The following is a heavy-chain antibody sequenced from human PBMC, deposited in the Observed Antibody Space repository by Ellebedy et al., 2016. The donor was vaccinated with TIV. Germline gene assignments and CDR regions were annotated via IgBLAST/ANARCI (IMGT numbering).Heavy chain of an antibody. D-gene: IGHD5-18*01. CDR1: GISLRSYA. J-gene: IGHJ4*02. CDR2: LSGSGGKT. V-gene: IGHV3-23*01. Sequence: PGGSLRLSCAASGISLRSYAMSWVRQAPGKGLEWVSSLSGSGGKTYYADSVKGRFTISRDNSKNTLYLQMDSLRADDTAAYYCAKAPSAAMGPIDYWGQGTLLAVSS. CDR3: AKAPSAAMGPIDY.